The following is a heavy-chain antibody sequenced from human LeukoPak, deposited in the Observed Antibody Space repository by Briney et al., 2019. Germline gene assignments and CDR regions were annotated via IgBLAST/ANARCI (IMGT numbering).Heavy chain of an antibody. CDR3: ARVRRIFSTHYFDY. Sequence: SVKVSCKASGGTFNSYAISWVRQAPGQGLEWMGRIIPIFGTANYAQKFQGRVTITTDESTSTAYMELSILRPEDTAVYYCARVRRIFSTHYFDYWGQGTLVTVSP. CDR1: GGTFNSYA. CDR2: IIPIFGTA. J-gene: IGHJ4*02. D-gene: IGHD2/OR15-2a*01. V-gene: IGHV1-69*05.